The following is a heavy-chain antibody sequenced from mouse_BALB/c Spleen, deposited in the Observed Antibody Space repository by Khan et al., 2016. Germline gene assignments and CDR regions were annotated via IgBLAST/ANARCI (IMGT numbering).Heavy chain of an antibody. V-gene: IGHV7-3*02. CDR3: ARDMEGYDDAMDC. Sequence: EVELVESGGGLVQPGGSLRLSCATSGFTFTDYYMSWVRQPPGKALEWLGFIRNKANGYTPEYSASVTGRFTISRDNSQTIFYIQMNTLRAEDSATYYCARDMEGYDDAMDCWGQGTSVTVSS. J-gene: IGHJ4*01. D-gene: IGHD2-14*01. CDR2: IRNKANGYTP. CDR1: GFTFTDYY.